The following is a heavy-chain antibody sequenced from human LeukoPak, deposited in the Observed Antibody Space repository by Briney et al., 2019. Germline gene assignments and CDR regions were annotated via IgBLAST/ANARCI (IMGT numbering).Heavy chain of an antibody. D-gene: IGHD5-12*01. CDR2: IYHSGST. V-gene: IGHV4-4*02. Sequence: SETLSLTCAVSGGSISSSNWWSWVRQPPGKGLEWIGEIYHSGSTNYNPSLKSRVTISVDKSKNQFSLKLSSVTAADTAVYYCARDPGYSGQVFDYWGQGTLVTVSS. J-gene: IGHJ4*02. CDR1: GGSISSSNW. CDR3: ARDPGYSGQVFDY.